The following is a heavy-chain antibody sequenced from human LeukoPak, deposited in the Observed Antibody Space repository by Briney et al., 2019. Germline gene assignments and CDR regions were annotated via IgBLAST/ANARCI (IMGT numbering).Heavy chain of an antibody. V-gene: IGHV3-66*01. CDR1: GFTVSSNY. J-gene: IGHJ4*02. D-gene: IGHD3-9*01. Sequence: GGSLRLSCAASGFTVSSNYMSWVRQAPGKGLEWVSVIYSGGSTYYADSVKGRFTISRDNSKNTLYLQMNSLRAEDTAVYYCVGADYDILTGYYIDYWGQGTLVTVSS. CDR3: VGADYDILTGYYIDY. CDR2: IYSGGST.